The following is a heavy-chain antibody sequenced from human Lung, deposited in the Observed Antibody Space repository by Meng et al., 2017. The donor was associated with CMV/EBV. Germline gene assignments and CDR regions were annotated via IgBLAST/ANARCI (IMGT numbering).Heavy chain of an antibody. D-gene: IGHD1-14*01. CDR3: TTGFDNADAF. Sequence: GGSXRLXCAASGFTFRTTWMSWVRQAPGKGLDWVGRIKSRNDGGTTDHGTPVKGRFTISRDDSKDTLYLQMNSLKVEDTAIYYCTTGFDNADAFWGQGTRVTVSS. V-gene: IGHV3-15*01. CDR1: GFTFRTTW. J-gene: IGHJ4*02. CDR2: IKSRNDGGTT.